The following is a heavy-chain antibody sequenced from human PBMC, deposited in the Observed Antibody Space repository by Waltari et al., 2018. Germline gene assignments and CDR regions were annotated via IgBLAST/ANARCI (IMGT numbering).Heavy chain of an antibody. CDR3: AREPTIRGEFYGMDV. CDR1: GYTFTGYY. CDR2: INPNSGGT. V-gene: IGHV1-2*02. Sequence: QVQLVQSGAEVKKPGASVKVSCQASGYTFTGYYMHWVRPAPGQGLEWMGWINPNSGGTNYAQKFQGRVTMTRDTSISTAYMELSRLRSDDTAVYYCAREPTIRGEFYGMDVWGQGTTVTVSS. J-gene: IGHJ6*02. D-gene: IGHD3-16*01.